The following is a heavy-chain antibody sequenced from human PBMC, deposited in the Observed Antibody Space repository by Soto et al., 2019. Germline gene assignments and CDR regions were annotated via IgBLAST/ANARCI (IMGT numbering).Heavy chain of an antibody. D-gene: IGHD1-20*01. J-gene: IGHJ6*02. CDR2: ISSNGGST. CDR1: VFTFSSYA. V-gene: IGHV3-64D*08. CDR3: VKGRGITNYYYYYGMDV. Sequence: PGGSLRLSCSASVFTFSSYAMHWVRQAPGKGLEYVSAISSNGGSTYYADSVKGRFTISRDNSKNTLYLQMSSLRAEDTAVYYCVKGRGITNYYYYYGMDVWGQGTTVTVSS.